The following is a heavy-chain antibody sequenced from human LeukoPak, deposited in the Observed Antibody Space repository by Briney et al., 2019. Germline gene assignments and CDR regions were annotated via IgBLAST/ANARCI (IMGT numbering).Heavy chain of an antibody. Sequence: GESLKISCKGSGYSFATYWIAWVRQMPGKGLERMGIIYPGGSDTRYSPSFQGQVTISADKSISTAYLQWSSLKASDTAMYYCTRRMVSTEELDYWGQGTLVTVSS. J-gene: IGHJ4*02. CDR3: TRRMVSTEELDY. D-gene: IGHD5/OR15-5a*01. CDR2: IYPGGSDT. V-gene: IGHV5-51*01. CDR1: GYSFATYW.